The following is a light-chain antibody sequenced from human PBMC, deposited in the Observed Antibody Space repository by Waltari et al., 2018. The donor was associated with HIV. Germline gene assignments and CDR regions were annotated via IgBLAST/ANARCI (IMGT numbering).Light chain of an antibody. Sequence: QSALTQPPSASGSPGQSVTIPCTGTRTDVGHYAYVPWYQQHPGKAPKLLIYEVNQRPSGVPDRFSGSKSDNTASLTVSGLQAEDEADYYCSSYAGRNNRLVFGGGTKLTVL. CDR1: RTDVGHYAY. CDR3: SSYAGRNNRLV. J-gene: IGLJ2*01. V-gene: IGLV2-8*01. CDR2: EVN.